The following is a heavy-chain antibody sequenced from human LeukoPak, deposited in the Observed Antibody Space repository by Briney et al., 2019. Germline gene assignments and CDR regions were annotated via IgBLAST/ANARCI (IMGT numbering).Heavy chain of an antibody. CDR1: GFTFSSYG. CDR2: IWYDGSNK. V-gene: IGHV3-33*01. D-gene: IGHD4-17*01. J-gene: IGHJ4*02. Sequence: PGGSLRLSCAASGFTFSSYGTHWVRQAPGKGLEWVAVIWYDGSNKYYADSVKGRFTISRDNSKNTLYLQMNSLRAEDTAVYYCARDGYGDSYNFDYWGQGTLVTVSS. CDR3: ARDGYGDSYNFDY.